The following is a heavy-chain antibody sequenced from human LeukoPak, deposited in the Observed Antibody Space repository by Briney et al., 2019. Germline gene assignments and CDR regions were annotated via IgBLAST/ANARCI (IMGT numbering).Heavy chain of an antibody. CDR3: ARGPVYSSSWNWFDP. V-gene: IGHV3-20*04. Sequence: GGSLRLSCVASGFIFDNHGMSWVRQTPGKGLEWVSAINWNGVSTAYEDSVKGRFTISRDNSKNTLYLQMNSLRAEDTAVYYCARGPVYSSSWNWFDPWGQGTLVTVSS. CDR1: GFIFDNHG. CDR2: INWNGVST. J-gene: IGHJ5*02. D-gene: IGHD6-13*01.